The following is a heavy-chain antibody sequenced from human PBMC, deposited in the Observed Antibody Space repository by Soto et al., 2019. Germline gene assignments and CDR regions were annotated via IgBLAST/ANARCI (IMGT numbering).Heavy chain of an antibody. CDR1: GDSVSSDTAA. CDR3: ARGSALYGMDV. CDR2: TYYRSTWYN. Sequence: QVQLQQSGPGLVKPSQTLSLTCAISGDSVSSDTAAWNWFRQSPSRGLEWLGRTYYRSTWYNNYATSLRSXISVTPDTSKNQFSLHLNSVTPEDTAVYFCARGSALYGMDVWGQGTTVTVSS. D-gene: IGHD3-10*01. V-gene: IGHV6-1*01. J-gene: IGHJ6*02.